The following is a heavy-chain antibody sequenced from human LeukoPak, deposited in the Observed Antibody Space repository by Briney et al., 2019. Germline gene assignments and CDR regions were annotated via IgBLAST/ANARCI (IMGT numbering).Heavy chain of an antibody. J-gene: IGHJ4*02. CDR2: VYHTGNT. V-gene: IGHV4-59*03. CDR1: GGSIRNYY. CDR3: AKSDGSGSYFDY. D-gene: IGHD3-10*01. Sequence: PSETLSLTCTVSGGSIRNYYWSWIRQPPGKGLEWIGYVYHTGNTKYNPSLASRATISIDTSKNQFSLKLSSVTAADSAVYYCAKSDGSGSYFDYWGPGTLVTVS.